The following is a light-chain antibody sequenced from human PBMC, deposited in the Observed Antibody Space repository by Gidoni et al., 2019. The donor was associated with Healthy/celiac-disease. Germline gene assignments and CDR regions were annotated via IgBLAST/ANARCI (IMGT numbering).Light chain of an antibody. Sequence: ESVLTQSPGTLSLSPGERATLSCRASQSVSSSYLAWYQQKPVQAPRLLIYGASRRATGIPDRFSGSGSGTDFTLTISRLEPEDFAVYYCQQYGSSPDSFGQGTKLEIK. CDR2: GAS. J-gene: IGKJ2*03. CDR3: QQYGSSPDS. CDR1: QSVSSSY. V-gene: IGKV3-20*01.